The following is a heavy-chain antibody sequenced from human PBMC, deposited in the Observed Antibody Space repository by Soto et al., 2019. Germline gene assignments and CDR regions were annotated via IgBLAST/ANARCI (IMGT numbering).Heavy chain of an antibody. J-gene: IGHJ3*02. Sequence: GASVKVSCKFSGYTLTELSMHWVRQAPGKGLEWMGGFDPEDGETIYAQKFQGRVTMTEDTSTDTAYMELSSLRSEDTAVYYCATDSHWNDVPAFDIWGQGTMVTVSS. CDR1: GYTLTELS. D-gene: IGHD1-1*01. V-gene: IGHV1-24*01. CDR3: ATDSHWNDVPAFDI. CDR2: FDPEDGET.